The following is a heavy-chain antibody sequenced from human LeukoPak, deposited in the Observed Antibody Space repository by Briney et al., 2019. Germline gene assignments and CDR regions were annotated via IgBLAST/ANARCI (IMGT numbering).Heavy chain of an antibody. J-gene: IGHJ3*02. CDR3: ASRSGSFSDALDI. CDR1: GGSIRSYY. Sequence: PSETLSLTCTVSGGSIRSYYWGWIRQPPGKGLEWIGYIHYSESTKYNPSLKSRVTRSVDTSKNQFSLKLSSVTAADTAVYYCASRSGSFSDALDIWGQGTLVTVSS. D-gene: IGHD3-10*01. V-gene: IGHV4-59*08. CDR2: IHYSEST.